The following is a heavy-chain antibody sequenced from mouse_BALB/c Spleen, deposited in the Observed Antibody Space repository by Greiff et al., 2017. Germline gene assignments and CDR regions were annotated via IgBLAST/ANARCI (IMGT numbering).Heavy chain of an antibody. J-gene: IGHJ3*01. CDR1: GYSFTGYY. CDR3: ARDTTARGFAY. Sequence: VQLQQSGPELVKPGASVKISCKASGYSFTGYYMHWVKQSHVKSLEWIGRINPYNGATSYNQNFKDKASLTVDKSSSTAYMELHSLTSEDSAVYYCARDTTARGFAYWGQGTLVTVSA. D-gene: IGHD1-2*01. V-gene: IGHV1-31*01. CDR2: INPYNGAT.